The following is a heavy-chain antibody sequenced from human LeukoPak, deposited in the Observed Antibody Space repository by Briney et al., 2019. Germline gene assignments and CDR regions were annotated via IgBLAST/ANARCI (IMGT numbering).Heavy chain of an antibody. V-gene: IGHV3-74*01. Sequence: TGGSLRLSCAASGFTFSGYWMNWVRQAPGKGLVWVSRIASDGNSTTYADSVKGRFSISRDNAKSTLYLQMNSLRVEDTAVYYCARGRPHGNDYWGQGTLVTVSS. D-gene: IGHD4-23*01. CDR3: ARGRPHGNDY. CDR1: GFTFSGYW. J-gene: IGHJ4*02. CDR2: IASDGNST.